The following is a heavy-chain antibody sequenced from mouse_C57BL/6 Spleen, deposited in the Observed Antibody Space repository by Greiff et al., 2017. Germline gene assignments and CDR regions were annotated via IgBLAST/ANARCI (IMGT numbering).Heavy chain of an antibody. J-gene: IGHJ4*01. CDR3: TGRQYGSSYRCAMDY. V-gene: IGHV1-15*01. CDR2: IDPETGGT. D-gene: IGHD1-1*01. Sequence: VQLQQSGAELVRPGASVTLSCKASGYTFTDYEMHWVKQTPVHGLEWIGAIDPETGGTAYNQKFKGKAILTADKSSSTAYMELRSLTSEDSAVYYCTGRQYGSSYRCAMDYWGQGTSVTVSS. CDR1: GYTFTDYE.